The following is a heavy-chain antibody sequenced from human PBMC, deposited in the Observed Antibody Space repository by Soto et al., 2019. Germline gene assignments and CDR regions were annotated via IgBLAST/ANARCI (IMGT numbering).Heavy chain of an antibody. CDR2: IYYSGST. CDR3: ARRFGYDFWSGLFTFDP. D-gene: IGHD3-3*01. J-gene: IGHJ5*02. Sequence: PSETLSLTCTVSGGSVSSGSYYWSWIRQPPGKGLEWIRYIYYSGSTNYNPSLKSRVTISVDTSKNQFSLKLSSVTAADTAVYYCARRFGYDFWSGLFTFDPWGQGTLVTVSS. CDR1: GGSVSSGSYY. V-gene: IGHV4-61*01.